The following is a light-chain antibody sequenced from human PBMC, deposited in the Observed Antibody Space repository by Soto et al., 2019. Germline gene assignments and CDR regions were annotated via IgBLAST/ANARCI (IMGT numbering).Light chain of an antibody. Sequence: QSVLTQPPSASGTPGQRVTISCSGSSSNIGSNTVNWYQQLPGTAPKLLIYSNNQRPSGVPDRFSGSKSGTPAPLAISGLQSEDEADYYCAAWDDSLNGYVFGTGTKVTVL. J-gene: IGLJ1*01. CDR2: SNN. V-gene: IGLV1-44*01. CDR1: SSNIGSNT. CDR3: AAWDDSLNGYV.